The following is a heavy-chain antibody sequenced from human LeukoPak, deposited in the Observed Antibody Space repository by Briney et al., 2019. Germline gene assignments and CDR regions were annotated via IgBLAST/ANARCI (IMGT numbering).Heavy chain of an antibody. D-gene: IGHD5-12*01. Sequence: GGSLRLSCAASGFTFYDYAMHWVRQAPGKGLEWVSSISSSSSYIYYADSVKGRFTISRDNAKNSLYLQMNSLRAEDTAVYYCARVSSGYDYYYYYGMDVWGQGTTVTVSS. CDR3: ARVSSGYDYYYYYGMDV. CDR1: GFTFYDYA. J-gene: IGHJ6*02. CDR2: ISSSSSYI. V-gene: IGHV3-21*01.